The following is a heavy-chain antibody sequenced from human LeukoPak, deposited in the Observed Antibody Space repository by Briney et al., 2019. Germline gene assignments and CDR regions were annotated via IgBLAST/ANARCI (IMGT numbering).Heavy chain of an antibody. J-gene: IGHJ4*02. CDR2: IYTSGST. CDR1: GGSISSGSYY. D-gene: IGHD5-24*01. Sequence: SETLSLTCTVSGGSISSGSYYWSWIRQPAGKGQEWIGRIYTSGSTNYNPSLKSRVTISVDTSKNQFSLKLSSVTAADTAVYYCAMGGDGYNFSSFRLPSLDYWGQGTLVTVSS. CDR3: AMGGDGYNFSSFRLPSLDY. V-gene: IGHV4-61*02.